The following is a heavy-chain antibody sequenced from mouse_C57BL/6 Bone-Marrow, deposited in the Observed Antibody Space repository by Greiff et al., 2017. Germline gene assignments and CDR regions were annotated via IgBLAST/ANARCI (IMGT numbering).Heavy chain of an antibody. J-gene: IGHJ1*03. CDR2: INPNNGGT. CDR1: GYTFTDYY. V-gene: IGHV1-26*01. CDR3: ARGGYFDV. Sequence: EVQLQQSGPELVKPGASVKISCKASGYTFTDYYMNWVTQSHGKSLEWIGDINPNNGGTSYNQKFKGKATLTVDKSSSTAYMELRSLTSEDSAVYYCARGGYFDVWGTGTTVTVSS.